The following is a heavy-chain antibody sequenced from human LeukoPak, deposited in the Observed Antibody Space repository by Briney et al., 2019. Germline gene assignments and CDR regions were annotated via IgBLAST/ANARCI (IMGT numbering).Heavy chain of an antibody. CDR3: ARLPDYDILTGYYY. CDR1: GGSISSSSYY. V-gene: IGHV4-39*01. J-gene: IGHJ4*02. D-gene: IGHD3-9*01. Sequence: KTSETLSLTCTVSGGSISSSSYYWGWIRQPPGKGLEWIGSIYYSGSTYYNPSLKSRVTISVDTSKNQFSLKLSSVTASDTAVYYCARLPDYDILTGYYYWGQGTLVTVSS. CDR2: IYYSGST.